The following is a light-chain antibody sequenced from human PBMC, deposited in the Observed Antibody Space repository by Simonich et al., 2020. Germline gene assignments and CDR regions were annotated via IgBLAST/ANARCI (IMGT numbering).Light chain of an antibody. CDR3: SSYTSSSTWV. V-gene: IGLV2-14*03. Sequence: QSALTQPASVSGSPGQSITISCTGTSSDVGGYNYFSWYQQHPGKAPKLMFYDVSNRPSGVSNRFSGSKSGNTASLTISGLQAEDEADYYCSSYTSSSTWVFGGGTKLTVL. J-gene: IGLJ3*02. CDR1: SSDVGGYNY. CDR2: DVS.